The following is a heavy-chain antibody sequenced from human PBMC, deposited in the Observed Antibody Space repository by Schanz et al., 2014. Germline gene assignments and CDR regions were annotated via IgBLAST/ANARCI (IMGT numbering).Heavy chain of an antibody. D-gene: IGHD3-9*01. CDR3: ARETTISTGGAFDV. J-gene: IGHJ3*01. V-gene: IGHV4-31*03. Sequence: QVQLQESGPGLVKPSQTLSLTCTVSGASISSGGYYWDWIRLLPGKGLEWIGYISYSGSTSFNPSLKRRLTMSVDTSKNQFSLRLSSVTAADTAVYYCARETTISTGGAFDVWGQGTMVTVSS. CDR2: ISYSGST. CDR1: GASISSGGYY.